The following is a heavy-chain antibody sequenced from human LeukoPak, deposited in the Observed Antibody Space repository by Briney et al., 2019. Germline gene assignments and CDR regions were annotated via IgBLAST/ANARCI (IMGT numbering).Heavy chain of an antibody. D-gene: IGHD3-10*01. CDR1: GGSFSGYY. J-gene: IGHJ6*02. V-gene: IGHV4-34*01. Sequence: PSETLSLTCAVYGGSFSGYYWSWIRQPPGKGLEWIGEINHSGSTNYNPSLKSRVTISVDTSKNQFSLKLSSVTAADTAVYYCAGVRLYGSGSFIYYYYGMDVWGQGTTVTVSS. CDR3: AGVRLYGSGSFIYYYYGMDV. CDR2: INHSGST.